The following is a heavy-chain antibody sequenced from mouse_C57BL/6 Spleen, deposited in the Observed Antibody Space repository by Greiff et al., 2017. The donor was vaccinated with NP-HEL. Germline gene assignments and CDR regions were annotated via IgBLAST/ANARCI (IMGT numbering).Heavy chain of an antibody. CDR1: GFSLTSYA. CDR3: ARNGYYSNYGYAMDY. V-gene: IGHV2-9-1*01. CDR2: IWTGGGT. Sequence: VKLMESGPGLVAPSQSLSITCTVSGFSLTSYAISWVRQPPGKGLEWLGVIWTGGGTNYNSALKSRLSISKDNSKSQVFLKMNSLQTDDTARYYCARNGYYSNYGYAMDYWGQGTSVTVSS. D-gene: IGHD2-5*01. J-gene: IGHJ4*01.